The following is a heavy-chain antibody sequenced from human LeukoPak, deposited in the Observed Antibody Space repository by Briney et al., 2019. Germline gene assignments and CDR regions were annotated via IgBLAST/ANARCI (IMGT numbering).Heavy chain of an antibody. CDR1: GFTFSSYG. D-gene: IGHD3-3*01. J-gene: IGHJ4*02. CDR2: IRYDGSNK. Sequence: GGSLRLSCAASGFTFSSYGMHWVRQAPGKGLEWVAFIRYDGSNKYYADSVKGRFTISRDNSKNTLYLQMNSLRAEDTAVYYCARNYYDFWSAYYNYFDYWGQGTLVTVSS. CDR3: ARNYYDFWSAYYNYFDY. V-gene: IGHV3-30*02.